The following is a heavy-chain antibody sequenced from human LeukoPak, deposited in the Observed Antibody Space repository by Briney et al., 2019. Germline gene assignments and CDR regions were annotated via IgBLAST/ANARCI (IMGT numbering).Heavy chain of an antibody. V-gene: IGHV4-59*01. J-gene: IGHJ1*01. CDR3: ARDGEYCSGGSCYSEYFQH. CDR1: GGSISSYY. Sequence: SETLSLTCTVSGGSISSYYWSWIRQPPGKGLEWIGYIYYSGSTNYNPSLKSRVTISVDTSKNQFSLKLSSVTAADTAVYYCARDGEYCSGGSCYSEYFQHWGQGTLVTVSS. D-gene: IGHD2-15*01. CDR2: IYYSGST.